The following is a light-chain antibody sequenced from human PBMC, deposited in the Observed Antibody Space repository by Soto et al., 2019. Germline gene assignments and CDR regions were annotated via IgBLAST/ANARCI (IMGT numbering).Light chain of an antibody. CDR3: SKERANAYVV. Sequence: QSVLTQPASVSGSPGQSITISCTGTSSDVGSYNLVSWYQQHPGKTPKLIIYEVSKRPSGVSNRFSGSESGSTASLTISGLQAEDEADYYCSKERANAYVVFGGGTKVTV. CDR2: EVS. CDR1: SSDVGSYNL. J-gene: IGLJ2*01. V-gene: IGLV2-23*02.